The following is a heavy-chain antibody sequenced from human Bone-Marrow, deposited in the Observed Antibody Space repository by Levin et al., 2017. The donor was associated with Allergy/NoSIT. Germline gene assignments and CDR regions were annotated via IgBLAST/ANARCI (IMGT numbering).Heavy chain of an antibody. CDR1: GFTFSSYG. V-gene: IGHV3-30*03. J-gene: IGHJ4*02. Sequence: HTGGSLRLSCAASGFTFSSYGMHWVRQAPGKGLEWVAVISYDGSNKYYADSVKGRFTISRDNSKNTLYLQMNSLRAEDTAVYYCARSEYYDSSGVYDYWGQGTLVTVSS. D-gene: IGHD3-22*01. CDR3: ARSEYYDSSGVYDY. CDR2: ISYDGSNK.